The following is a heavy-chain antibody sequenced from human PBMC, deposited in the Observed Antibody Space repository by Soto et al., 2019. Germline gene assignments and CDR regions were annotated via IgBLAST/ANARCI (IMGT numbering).Heavy chain of an antibody. J-gene: IGHJ4*02. D-gene: IGHD4-17*01. CDR2: INAGNGNT. CDR3: ASESYGGEFDY. Sequence: GASVKVSCKGSGYTFTSYGMHWVGQAPGQRLEWMGWINAGNGNTKYSQKFQGRVTITRDTSASTAYMELSSLRSEDTAVYYCASESYGGEFDYWGQGTLVTVSS. V-gene: IGHV1-3*01. CDR1: GYTFTSYG.